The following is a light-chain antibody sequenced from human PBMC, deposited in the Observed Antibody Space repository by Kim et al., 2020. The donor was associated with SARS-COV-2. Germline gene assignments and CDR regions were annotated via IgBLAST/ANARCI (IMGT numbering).Light chain of an antibody. CDR3: QQSYSTLPYT. V-gene: IGKV1-39*01. CDR1: QSISSY. CDR2: DAS. Sequence: DILMTQSPSSLSASVGDRVTITCRASQSISSYLNWYQQKPGKAPKLLIYDASSLQSGVPSRFSGSGSGTDFTLTISSLQPEDFATYYCQQSYSTLPYTFGQGTKLE. J-gene: IGKJ2*01.